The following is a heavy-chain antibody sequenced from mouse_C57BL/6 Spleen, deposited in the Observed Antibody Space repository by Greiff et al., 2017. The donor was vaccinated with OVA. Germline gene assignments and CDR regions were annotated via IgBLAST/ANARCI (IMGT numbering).Heavy chain of an antibody. Sequence: EVMLVESGGDLVKPGGFLKLSCAVSGFTFSSYGMFWVCQTPDKRLEWVVNISSGGSYTYYPDSVKGRFTISRDNSKNTLYLQMSSLKSEDTAMYYCAGSNYRYWYFDVWGTGTTVTVSS. J-gene: IGHJ1*03. CDR3: AGSNYRYWYFDV. CDR1: GFTFSSYG. D-gene: IGHD2-5*01. CDR2: ISSGGSYT. V-gene: IGHV5-6*02.